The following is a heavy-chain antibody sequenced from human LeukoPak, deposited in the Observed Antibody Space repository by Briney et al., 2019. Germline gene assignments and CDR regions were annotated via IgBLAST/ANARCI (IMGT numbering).Heavy chain of an antibody. CDR3: ATLAAAGLFYYYGMDV. CDR2: IYSGGST. CDR1: GFTFSSNY. Sequence: GGSLRLSCAASGFTFSSNYMSWVRQAPGKGLEWVSVIYSGGSTYYADSVKGRFTISRDNSKNTLYLQMNSLRAEDTAVYYCATLAAAGLFYYYGMDVWGQGTTVTVSS. V-gene: IGHV3-53*01. D-gene: IGHD6-13*01. J-gene: IGHJ6*02.